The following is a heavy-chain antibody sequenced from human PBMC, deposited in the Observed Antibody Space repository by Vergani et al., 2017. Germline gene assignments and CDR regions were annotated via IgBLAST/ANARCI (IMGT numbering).Heavy chain of an antibody. J-gene: IGHJ2*01. CDR3: SCGKCYSDSTSHFRGRYFDV. CDR1: GDSIISRSYY. Sequence: QMQLQESGPGLVKASETLSLTCTVSGDSIISRSYYWGWIRQPPGKGLEWIGSIYNSGNGDSSSSLKSRVTISAATSKNQFSLRLTSVTAADTAVYYCSCGKCYSDSTSHFRGRYFDVWGRGTLVTVPS. D-gene: IGHD1-26*01. CDR2: IYNSGNG. V-gene: IGHV4-39*01.